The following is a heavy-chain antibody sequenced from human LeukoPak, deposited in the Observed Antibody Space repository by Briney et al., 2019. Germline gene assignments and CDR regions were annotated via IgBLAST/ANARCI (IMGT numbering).Heavy chain of an antibody. CDR3: TRRRAHYYDSSGYYSRPQRVFDI. V-gene: IGHV4-34*01. CDR2: INHSGNT. CDR1: GGSFSGYY. J-gene: IGHJ3*02. D-gene: IGHD3-22*01. Sequence: SETLSLTCAVYGGSFSGYYWSWIRQPPGKGLEWIGEINHSGNTDYNPSLKSRVIISVDTSKNQFSLKLSSVTAADTAVYYCTRRRAHYYDSSGYYSRPQRVFDIWGQGTMVTVS.